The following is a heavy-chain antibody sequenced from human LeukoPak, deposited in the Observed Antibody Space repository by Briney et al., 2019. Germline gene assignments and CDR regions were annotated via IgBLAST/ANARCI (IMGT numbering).Heavy chain of an antibody. CDR2: IYYSGST. V-gene: IGHV4-39*07. CDR1: GGSISSSSYY. J-gene: IGHJ4*02. CDR3: ARWSTVTFLLVEGGFDY. Sequence: SETLSLTCTVSGGSISSSSYYWGWIRQPPGKGLEWIGSIYYSGSTYYNPSLKSRVTISVDTSKNQFSLKLSSVTAADTAVYYCARWSTVTFLLVEGGFDYWGQGTLVTVSS. D-gene: IGHD4-17*01.